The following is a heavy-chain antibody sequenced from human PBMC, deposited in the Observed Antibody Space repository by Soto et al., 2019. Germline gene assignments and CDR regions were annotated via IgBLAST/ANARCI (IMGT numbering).Heavy chain of an antibody. J-gene: IGHJ4*02. CDR3: AKDTLYGDASDY. D-gene: IGHD4-17*01. CDR2: ISYDGSNK. Sequence: PGGSLRLSCAASGFTFSSYGMHWVRQAPGKGLEWVAVISYDGSNKYYADSVKGRFTISRDNSKNTLYLQMNSLRAEDTAVYYCAKDTLYGDASDYWGQGTLVTVSS. CDR1: GFTFSSYG. V-gene: IGHV3-30*18.